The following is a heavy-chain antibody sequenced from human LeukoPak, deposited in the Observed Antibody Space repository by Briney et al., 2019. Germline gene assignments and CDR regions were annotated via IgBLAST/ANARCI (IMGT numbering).Heavy chain of an antibody. CDR3: ATVKAEVGTTVVTYMNGAFDI. V-gene: IGHV1-24*01. Sequence: ASVKVSCKVSGYTLTELSMHWVRQAPGKGLEWMGGFDPEDGETIYAQKFQGRVTMTEDTSTDTAYMELSSLRSEDTAVYYCATVKAEVGTTVVTYMNGAFDIWGQGTMVTVSS. J-gene: IGHJ3*02. D-gene: IGHD4-23*01. CDR2: FDPEDGET. CDR1: GYTLTELS.